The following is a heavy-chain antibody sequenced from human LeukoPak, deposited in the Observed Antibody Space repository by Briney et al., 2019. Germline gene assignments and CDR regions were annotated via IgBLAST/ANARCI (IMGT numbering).Heavy chain of an antibody. Sequence: GGSLRLSCAASRFTFSSYAMNWVRQAPGKGLEWVSAISDIGGDTYYADSVKGRFTISRDSSKNTLYLQMNSLRAEDTAVYFCARVLFRFFAYDSWGQGILVTVSS. CDR3: ARVLFRFFAYDS. CDR1: RFTFSSYA. V-gene: IGHV3-23*01. CDR2: ISDIGGDT. J-gene: IGHJ5*01.